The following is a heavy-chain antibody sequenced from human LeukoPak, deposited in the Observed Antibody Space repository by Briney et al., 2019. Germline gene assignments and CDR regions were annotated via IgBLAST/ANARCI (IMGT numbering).Heavy chain of an antibody. CDR3: ARVLKDSSGYYYVDAFDI. CDR2: IYYSGST. D-gene: IGHD3-22*01. Sequence: SETLSLTCTVSGGSISSYYWSWIRQPPGKGLGWIGYIYYSGSTNYNPSLKSRVTISVDTSKNQFSLKLSSVTAADTAVYYCARVLKDSSGYYYVDAFDIWGQGTMVTVSS. J-gene: IGHJ3*02. CDR1: GGSISSYY. V-gene: IGHV4-59*01.